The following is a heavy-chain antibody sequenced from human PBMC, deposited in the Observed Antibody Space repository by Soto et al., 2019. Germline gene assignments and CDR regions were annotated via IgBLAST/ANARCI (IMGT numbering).Heavy chain of an antibody. V-gene: IGHV3-30*18. CDR1: GFTFSSYG. Sequence: QVQLVESAGCVVQPGRSLRLSCAASGFTFSSYGMHWVRQAPGKGLEWVAVISYDGSNKYYADSVKGRFTLSRDNANNTLYQQMNSLGAEDTAVYCCAKGRLEVPSATLAYGGHGTLVAVSS. D-gene: IGHD2-2*01. CDR2: ISYDGSNK. CDR3: AKGRLEVPSATLAY. J-gene: IGHJ4*01.